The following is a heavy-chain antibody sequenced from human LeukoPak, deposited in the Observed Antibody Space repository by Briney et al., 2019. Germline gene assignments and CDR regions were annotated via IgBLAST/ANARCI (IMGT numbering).Heavy chain of an antibody. J-gene: IGHJ4*02. CDR2: IYYSGST. Sequence: SQTLSLTCTVSGGSISSGSYYWSWIRQPPGKGLEWIGYIYYSGSTNYNPSLKSRVTISVDTSKNQFSLKLSSVTAADTAVYYCARMSVAGDHFDYWGQGTLVTVSS. D-gene: IGHD6-19*01. V-gene: IGHV4-61*01. CDR3: ARMSVAGDHFDY. CDR1: GGSISSGSYY.